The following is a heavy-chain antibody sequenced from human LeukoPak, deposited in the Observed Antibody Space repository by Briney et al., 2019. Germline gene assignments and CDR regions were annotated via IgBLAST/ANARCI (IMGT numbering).Heavy chain of an antibody. D-gene: IGHD4-17*01. CDR2: IYYSGST. J-gene: IGHJ4*02. CDR1: GGSLSSSSYY. Sequence: SETLSLTCTVSGGSLSSSSYYWGWIRQPPGKGLEWIGSIYYSGSTYYNPSLKSRVTISVDTSKNQFSLKLSSVTAADTAVYYCARGGDYVIGRRYFDYWGQGTLVTVSS. V-gene: IGHV4-39*07. CDR3: ARGGDYVIGRRYFDY.